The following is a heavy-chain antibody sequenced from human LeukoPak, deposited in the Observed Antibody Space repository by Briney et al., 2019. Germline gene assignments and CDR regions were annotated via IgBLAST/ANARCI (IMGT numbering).Heavy chain of an antibody. V-gene: IGHV3-23*01. Sequence: QPGGSLRLSCVASGFTLNSYAMSWVRQAPGKGLEWVSAMSGSGDSTYYADSVKGRFTISRDKSKNTLYLQMNSLRAEDTAIYYCAKDQGTDCYTPVDQCGQGTLVTVSS. D-gene: IGHD2-2*02. J-gene: IGHJ4*02. CDR3: AKDQGTDCYTPVDQ. CDR1: GFTLNSYA. CDR2: MSGSGDST.